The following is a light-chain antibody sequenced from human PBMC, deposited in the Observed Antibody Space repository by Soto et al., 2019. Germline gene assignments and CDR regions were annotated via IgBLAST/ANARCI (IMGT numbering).Light chain of an antibody. CDR3: QQRSSWPRT. Sequence: EIVLTQSPATLSLSPGERATLSCRASQSLSSYLAWYQQKPGQGPRLLIYDASNRATGIPARFSGSGSGTDFTLTISSLEPEDFAVYYCQQRSSWPRTFGGGTKVDI. J-gene: IGKJ4*01. CDR1: QSLSSY. CDR2: DAS. V-gene: IGKV3-11*01.